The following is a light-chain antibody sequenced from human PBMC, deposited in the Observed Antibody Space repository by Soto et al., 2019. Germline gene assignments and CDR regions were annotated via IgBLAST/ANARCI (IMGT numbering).Light chain of an antibody. CDR3: KQYNSYWT. Sequence: DIQMTQSPSTLSASVGDRVTITCRASQSISSWLAWYQQKPGKAPKLLIYDASSLESGVPSRSSGSGSGTEFTPTISSLQPDDFATYYCKQYNSYWTFGQGTKV. V-gene: IGKV1-5*01. J-gene: IGKJ1*01. CDR1: QSISSW. CDR2: DAS.